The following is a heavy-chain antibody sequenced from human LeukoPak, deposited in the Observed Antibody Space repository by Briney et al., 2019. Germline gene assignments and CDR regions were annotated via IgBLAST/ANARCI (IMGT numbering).Heavy chain of an antibody. CDR3: ARTGSYSSGWYDY. Sequence: PSGTLSLTCTVSGGSISSYYWSWIRQPPGKGLEWIGYIYYSGSTNYNPSLKSRVTISVDTSKNQFSLKLSSVTAADTAVYYCARTGSYSSGWYDYWGQGTLVTVSS. CDR1: GGSISSYY. V-gene: IGHV4-59*01. D-gene: IGHD6-19*01. J-gene: IGHJ4*02. CDR2: IYYSGST.